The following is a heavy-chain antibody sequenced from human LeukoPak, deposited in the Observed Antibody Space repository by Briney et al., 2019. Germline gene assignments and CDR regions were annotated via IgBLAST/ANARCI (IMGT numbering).Heavy chain of an antibody. V-gene: IGHV4-59*12. Sequence: SETLSLTCTVSGGSISPYYWSWIRQPPGKGLEWIGYIYYSGSTNYNPSLKSRVTISVDTSKNQFSLKLSSVTAADTAVYYCARKGGSYFRTYYYYMDVWGKGTTVTISS. CDR2: IYYSGST. J-gene: IGHJ6*03. CDR1: GGSISPYY. D-gene: IGHD1-26*01. CDR3: ARKGGSYFRTYYYYMDV.